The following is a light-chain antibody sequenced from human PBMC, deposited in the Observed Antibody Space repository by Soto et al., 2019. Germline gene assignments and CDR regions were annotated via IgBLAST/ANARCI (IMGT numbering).Light chain of an antibody. J-gene: IGKJ2*01. Sequence: DIQTTQSPSSLSASVGDRVTVTCRTSQSISIYLNLYQHKPGKAPQLLIYAASRLQSGVPSRFSGSGSGTDFTLTISSLQFEDFATYYCQQSYSAPFTFGQGTKLEI. CDR2: AAS. CDR3: QQSYSAPFT. V-gene: IGKV1-39*01. CDR1: QSISIY.